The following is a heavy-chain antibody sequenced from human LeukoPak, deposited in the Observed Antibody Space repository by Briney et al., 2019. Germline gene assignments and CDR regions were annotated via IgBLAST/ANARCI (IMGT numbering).Heavy chain of an antibody. CDR2: INHSGST. CDR1: GGSFSGYY. Sequence: PSETLSLTCAVYGGSFSGYYWSWIRQPPGKGLEWIGEINHSGSTNYNPSLKSRVTISVDTSKNQFSLKLSSVTAADTAVYYCASAYYYDSSGLPRYFQHWGQGTLVTVSS. V-gene: IGHV4-34*01. CDR3: ASAYYYDSSGLPRYFQH. D-gene: IGHD3-22*01. J-gene: IGHJ1*01.